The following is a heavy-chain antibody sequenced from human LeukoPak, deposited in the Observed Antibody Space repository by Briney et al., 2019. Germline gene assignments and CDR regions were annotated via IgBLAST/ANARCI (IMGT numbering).Heavy chain of an antibody. D-gene: IGHD3-10*01. CDR1: GFTLSSYA. V-gene: IGHV3-33*08. Sequence: QSGGSLRLSCAASGFTLSSYAMSWVRQAPGKGLEWVAVIWYDGSNKYYADSVKGRFTISRDNSKNTLYLQMNSLRAEDAAVYYCARDGVANYFDYWGQGTLVTVSS. CDR2: IWYDGSNK. CDR3: ARDGVANYFDY. J-gene: IGHJ4*02.